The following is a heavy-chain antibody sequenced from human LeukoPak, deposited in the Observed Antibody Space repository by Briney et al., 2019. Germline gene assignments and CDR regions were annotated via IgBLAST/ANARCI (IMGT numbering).Heavy chain of an antibody. V-gene: IGHV1-46*01. Sequence: ASVKVSCKASGYTFTSYYMHWVRQAPGQGLEWMGIISPSGGSTSYAQKFQGRVTMTRDMSTSTVYMELSSLRSEDTAVYYCARDSCSSTSCYAGGWFDPWGQGTLVTVSS. D-gene: IGHD2-2*01. CDR1: GYTFTSYY. CDR2: ISPSGGST. J-gene: IGHJ5*02. CDR3: ARDSCSSTSCYAGGWFDP.